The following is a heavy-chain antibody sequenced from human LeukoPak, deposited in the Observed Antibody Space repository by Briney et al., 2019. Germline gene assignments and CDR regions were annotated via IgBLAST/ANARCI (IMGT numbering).Heavy chain of an antibody. Sequence: ASVKVSCKASGYTFTSYYMHWVRQAPGQGLEWMGIINPSGGSTSYAQKFQGRVTMTRDTSTSTVYMELSSLRSEDTAVYYCARDVGYSTPAYYYMDVWGKGTTVTVSS. D-gene: IGHD4-11*01. J-gene: IGHJ6*03. V-gene: IGHV1-46*01. CDR3: ARDVGYSTPAYYYMDV. CDR2: INPSGGST. CDR1: GYTFTSYY.